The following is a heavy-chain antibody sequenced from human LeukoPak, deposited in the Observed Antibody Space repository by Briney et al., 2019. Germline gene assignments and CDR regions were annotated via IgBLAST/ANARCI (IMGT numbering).Heavy chain of an antibody. Sequence: SSVKVSCKASGGTFSSYAISWVRQAPGQGLEWMGRIIPILGIANYAQKFQGRVTITADKSTSTAYMELSSLRSEDTAVYYCARGPAQATYYDFWSGSTTSNWFDPWGQGTLVTVSS. D-gene: IGHD3-3*01. CDR2: IIPILGIA. CDR1: GGTFSSYA. V-gene: IGHV1-69*04. CDR3: ARGPAQATYYDFWSGSTTSNWFDP. J-gene: IGHJ5*02.